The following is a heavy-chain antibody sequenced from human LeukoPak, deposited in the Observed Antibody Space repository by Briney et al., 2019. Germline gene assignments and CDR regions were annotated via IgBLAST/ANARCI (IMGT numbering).Heavy chain of an antibody. CDR3: SRGLDSRKLGY. Sequence: SQTLSLTCTVSGASFSSGDQCWNWIRQSPGRGLEWIGSIHPSRSLYNNPSFESRVTISIDTSKNQFSLNLNSVTAADTAVYFCSRGLDSRKLGYWGQGTLVTVSS. J-gene: IGHJ4*02. V-gene: IGHV4-31*03. D-gene: IGHD3-22*01. CDR2: IHPSRSL. CDR1: GASFSSGDQC.